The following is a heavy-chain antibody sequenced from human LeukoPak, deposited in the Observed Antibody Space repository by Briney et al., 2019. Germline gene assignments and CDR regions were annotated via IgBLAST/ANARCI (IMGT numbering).Heavy chain of an antibody. J-gene: IGHJ4*02. CDR1: GASISSYY. CDR2: IYYSGST. Sequence: SETLSLTCTVSGASISSYYWSWIRQAPGKGLEWIAYIYYSGSTSYNASLTNRVTISVDTSKNQFSLKLSSVTAADTAVYYCAREVGYCSGGSCYSYFDYWGQGTLVTVSS. D-gene: IGHD2-15*01. CDR3: AREVGYCSGGSCYSYFDY. V-gene: IGHV4-59*01.